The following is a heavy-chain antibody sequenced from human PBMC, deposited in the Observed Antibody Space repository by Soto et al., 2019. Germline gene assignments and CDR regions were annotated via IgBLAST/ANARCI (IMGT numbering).Heavy chain of an antibody. D-gene: IGHD6-6*01. V-gene: IGHV4-34*01. CDR3: ARAPKVSGSSQTRPDL. CDR1: SGSFSGYY. J-gene: IGHJ4*02. Sequence: SETLSLTCSIYSGSFSGYYWSWIRQPPGKGLEWIGEISQSGNTNYSPSLKSRVSISIDTSKKQFSLNLASVSAADTAVSYCARAPKVSGSSQTRPDLWGQGTLVTVSS. CDR2: ISQSGNT.